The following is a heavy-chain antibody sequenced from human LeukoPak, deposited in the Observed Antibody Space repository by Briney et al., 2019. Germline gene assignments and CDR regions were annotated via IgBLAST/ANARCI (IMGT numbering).Heavy chain of an antibody. Sequence: GASVKVSCKASGYTFTGYYMHWVRQAPGQGLEWMGWINPNSGGTNYAQKFQGRVTMTRDTSISTAYMELSRLRSDDTAVYYCAREGYYDSSGYYYSRENWGQGTLVTVSS. CDR1: GYTFTGYY. CDR3: AREGYYDSSGYYYSREN. V-gene: IGHV1-2*02. CDR2: INPNSGGT. J-gene: IGHJ4*02. D-gene: IGHD3-22*01.